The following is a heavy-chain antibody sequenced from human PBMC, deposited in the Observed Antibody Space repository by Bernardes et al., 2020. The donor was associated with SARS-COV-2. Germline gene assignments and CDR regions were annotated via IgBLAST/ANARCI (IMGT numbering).Heavy chain of an antibody. J-gene: IGHJ4*02. D-gene: IGHD4-17*01. Sequence: GYLSLSCTASGFTFSHYNMNWVRQAPGKGLECISSISNSGRSIYYADSVKGRFTISRDNAKNSLYLQMNDLRPEDTAVYYCANKVTNDDYWGQGTLVTVSS. V-gene: IGHV3-21*01. CDR1: GFTFSHYN. CDR2: ISNSGRSI. CDR3: ANKVTNDDY.